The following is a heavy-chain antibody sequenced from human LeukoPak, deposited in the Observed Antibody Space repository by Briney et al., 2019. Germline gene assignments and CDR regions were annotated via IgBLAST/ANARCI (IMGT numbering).Heavy chain of an antibody. CDR3: ARDSYGSDY. CDR2: ITPSDGST. CDR1: GYTFSSYH. J-gene: IGHJ4*02. Sequence: ASVKVSCKASGYTFSSYHVHWVRQAPGQGLEWMGKITPSDGSTTYAQNFQDRVIMTRDTSSSTVYMQLSSLRSEETAVYYCARDSYGSDYWGQGTLVTVSS. D-gene: IGHD5-18*01. V-gene: IGHV1-46*01.